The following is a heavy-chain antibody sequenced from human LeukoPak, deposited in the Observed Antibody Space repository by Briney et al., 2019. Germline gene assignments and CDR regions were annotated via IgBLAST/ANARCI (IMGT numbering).Heavy chain of an antibody. V-gene: IGHV3-33*06. Sequence: GGSWGFSGAAPGFTFGGNGWPGVGKAPGKGRKGVGVIWVDGINNYYAASVKGRFTISRDNSKNTLYLQMNSLRAEDTAVYYCAKDPAYDSSGYYYFDYWGQGTLVTVSS. J-gene: IGHJ4*02. D-gene: IGHD3-22*01. CDR2: IWVDGINN. CDR1: GFTFGGNG. CDR3: AKDPAYDSSGYYYFDY.